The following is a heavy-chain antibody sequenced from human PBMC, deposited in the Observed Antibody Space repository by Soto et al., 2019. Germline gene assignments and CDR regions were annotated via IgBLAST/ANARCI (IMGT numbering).Heavy chain of an antibody. V-gene: IGHV3-23*01. CDR2: ISGGGTTT. J-gene: IGHJ6*02. D-gene: IGHD3-3*01. CDR3: APPYDFWSGYSMEGMDV. Sequence: PGGSLRLSCAASGFTFSSYAMSWVRQAPGKGLEWVSGISGGGTTTYYADSAKGRFTISRDNSKNTLYLQMHSLRAEDTAIYYCAPPYDFWSGYSMEGMDVWGQGTTVTVSS. CDR1: GFTFSSYA.